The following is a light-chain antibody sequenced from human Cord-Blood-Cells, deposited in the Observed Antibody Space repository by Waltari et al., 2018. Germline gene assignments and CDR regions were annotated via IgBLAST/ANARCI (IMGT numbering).Light chain of an antibody. J-gene: IGKJ3*01. CDR1: QSISSY. Sequence: DIQMTQSPSSLSAYVGDRVTITCRARQSISSYLNWYQHKPGKAPKLLIYAASSLQSGVPSRFSGSGSGTDFTLTISSLQPEDFATYYGQQSYSTPCTFGPGTKVDIK. CDR3: QQSYSTPCT. V-gene: IGKV1-39*01. CDR2: AAS.